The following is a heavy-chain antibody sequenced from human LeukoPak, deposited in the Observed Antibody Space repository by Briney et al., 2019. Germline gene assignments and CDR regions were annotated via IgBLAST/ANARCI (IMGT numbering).Heavy chain of an antibody. D-gene: IGHD2-2*01. V-gene: IGHV4-4*07. J-gene: IGHJ5*02. CDR3: ARGSDTSLNWFDP. CDR2: FHYSGTA. CDR1: GGSIGTYW. Sequence: SETLSLTCGVSGGSIGTYWWNWIRQPAGKGLEWIGRFHYSGTANYNPSLKSRVSMSLDMSKNQFFLNLSSVTAADTAIYYCARGSDTSLNWFDPWGLGTLVTVSS.